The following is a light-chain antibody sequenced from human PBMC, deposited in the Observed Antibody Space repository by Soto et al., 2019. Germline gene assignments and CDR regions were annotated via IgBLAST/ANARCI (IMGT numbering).Light chain of an antibody. J-gene: IGLJ1*01. CDR3: QSYYSSLGGSKV. CDR2: GNT. CDR1: SSNIGAGFD. V-gene: IGLV1-40*01. Sequence: QSVLTQPPSVSGAPGQRVTISCTGTSSNIGAGFDVHWYQQFPGTAPKVLIYGNTNRPTAVPDRFSASKSGTSASLAISGLQAEDEADYYCQSYYSSLGGSKVFGTGTKLTVL.